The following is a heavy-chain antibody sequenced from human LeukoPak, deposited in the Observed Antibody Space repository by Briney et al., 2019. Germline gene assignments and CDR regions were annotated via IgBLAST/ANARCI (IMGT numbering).Heavy chain of an antibody. CDR2: IYYSGRT. J-gene: IGHJ5*02. Sequence: SETLSLTCTVSGGSISSYYWSWIRQPPGQGGEWIGDIYYSGRTNYTPSLKSRVTISVDTSKHQFSLKLSSVTPGDTDVYYCARYRTDYGDNEAYNRFDPWGQGTLVTVSS. CDR1: GGSISSYY. CDR3: ARYRTDYGDNEAYNRFDP. V-gene: IGHV4-59*01. D-gene: IGHD4-17*01.